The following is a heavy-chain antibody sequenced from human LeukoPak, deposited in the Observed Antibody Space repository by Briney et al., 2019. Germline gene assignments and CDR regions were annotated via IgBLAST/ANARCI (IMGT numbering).Heavy chain of an antibody. CDR2: IYPDDSDI. D-gene: IGHD3-22*01. V-gene: IGHV5-51*01. J-gene: IGHJ4*02. Sequence: GESLKISCKGSGYSFTSYWIGWVRQMPGKGLEWMGTIYPDDSDIRYSPSFRGQVTISADKSISTAYLQWSSLKASDTAMYYCARRLSGYYGDYWGQGTLVTVSS. CDR1: GYSFTSYW. CDR3: ARRLSGYYGDY.